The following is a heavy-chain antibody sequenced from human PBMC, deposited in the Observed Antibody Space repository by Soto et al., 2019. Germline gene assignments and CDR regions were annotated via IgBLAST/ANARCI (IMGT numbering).Heavy chain of an antibody. CDR1: GFTFSSYA. Sequence: GSLRLSCAASGFTFSSYAMHWVRQAPGKGLEWVAVISYDGSNKYYADSVKGRFTISRDNSNNILHLQMNSLRAEDTAVYYCARIGTWALNFDYWGQGTLVTVSS. CDR3: ARIGTWALNFDY. CDR2: ISYDGSNK. J-gene: IGHJ4*02. V-gene: IGHV3-30-3*01. D-gene: IGHD7-27*01.